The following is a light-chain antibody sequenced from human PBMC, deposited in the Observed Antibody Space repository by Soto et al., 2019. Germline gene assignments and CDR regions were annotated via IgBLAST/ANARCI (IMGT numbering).Light chain of an antibody. Sequence: QSALTQPASVSGSPGQAITISCTGTSSDVGSYNLFSWYQQHPGKAPKLMIYEGSKRPSGVSNRFSGSKSGNTASLTISGLQAEDEADYYCCSYAGSSTPYVFGTGTKVPVL. CDR1: SSDVGSYNL. CDR2: EGS. J-gene: IGLJ1*01. V-gene: IGLV2-23*01. CDR3: CSYAGSSTPYV.